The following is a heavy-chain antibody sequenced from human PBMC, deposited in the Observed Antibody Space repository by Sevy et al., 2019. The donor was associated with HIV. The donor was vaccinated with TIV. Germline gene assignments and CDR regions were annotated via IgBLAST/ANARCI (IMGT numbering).Heavy chain of an antibody. CDR3: ARDRIYYYYMDD. CDR1: GFTFSSYE. V-gene: IGHV3-48*03. J-gene: IGHJ6*03. Sequence: GSLRLSCAASGFTFSSYEMNWVRQAPGKGLGWVSYIGSSGRPIYYADSVKGRFTISRDNAKNSLYLQMNSLRAEDTAVYYCARDRIYYYYMDDWGKGTTVTVSS. CDR2: IGSSGRPI.